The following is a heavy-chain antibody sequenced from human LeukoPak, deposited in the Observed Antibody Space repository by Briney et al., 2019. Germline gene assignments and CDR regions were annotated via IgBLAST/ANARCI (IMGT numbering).Heavy chain of an antibody. J-gene: IGHJ3*02. D-gene: IGHD3-22*01. CDR2: IYYSGST. V-gene: IGHV4-39*02. CDR1: GGSISSSSYY. CDR3: ARDRYYDSSGYYVPAFDI. Sequence: SEPLSLTCTVSGGSISSSSYYWGWIRQPPGQGLEWIGSIYYSGSTYYNPSLKSRVTISVDTSKNQFSLKLSSVTAADTAVYYCARDRYYDSSGYYVPAFDIWGQGTMVAVSS.